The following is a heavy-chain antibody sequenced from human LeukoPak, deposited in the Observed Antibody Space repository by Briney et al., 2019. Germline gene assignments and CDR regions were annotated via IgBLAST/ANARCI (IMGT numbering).Heavy chain of an antibody. CDR1: GGSISSGGYY. CDR2: IYYSGST. Sequence: SETLSLTCTVSGGSISSGGYYWSWIRQHPGKGLEWIGYIYYSGSTYYNPSLKSRVTISVDTSKNQFSLKLSSVTAADTAVYYCARDRTGYGSGSYLIDYWGQGTLVTVSS. V-gene: IGHV4-31*03. CDR3: ARDRTGYGSGSYLIDY. J-gene: IGHJ4*02. D-gene: IGHD3-10*01.